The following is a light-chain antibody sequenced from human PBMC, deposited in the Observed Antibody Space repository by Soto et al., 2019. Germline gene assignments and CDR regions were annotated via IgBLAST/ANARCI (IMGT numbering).Light chain of an antibody. Sequence: DIRMTQSASTLSSSLGDRVTITCRASQSISSWLALYQQKPGKAPKLLIYDASSLESGVPSRFSGSGSGTEFTLTISSLQPDDFATYYCQQYNSYSWTFGQGTKVDIK. J-gene: IGKJ1*01. CDR2: DAS. V-gene: IGKV1-5*01. CDR3: QQYNSYSWT. CDR1: QSISSW.